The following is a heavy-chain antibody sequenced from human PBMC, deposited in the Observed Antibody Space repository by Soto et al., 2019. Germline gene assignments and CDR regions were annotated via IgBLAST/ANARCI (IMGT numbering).Heavy chain of an antibody. CDR1: GFTFSRYG. J-gene: IGHJ4*02. Sequence: QVQLVESGGGVVQPGRSLRLSCAASGFTFSRYGMHWVRQAPGKGLEWVAVIWYDGSNKYYADSVKGRFTISRDNSKNTLYLQMNSLRAEDTAVYYCARDHAQITIFGVVTEGFDYWGQGTLVTVSS. V-gene: IGHV3-33*01. CDR3: ARDHAQITIFGVVTEGFDY. D-gene: IGHD3-3*01. CDR2: IWYDGSNK.